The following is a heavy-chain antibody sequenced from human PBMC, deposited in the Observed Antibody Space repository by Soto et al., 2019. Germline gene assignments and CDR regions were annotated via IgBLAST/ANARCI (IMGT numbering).Heavy chain of an antibody. CDR3: ARLEVAAAGFDP. D-gene: IGHD6-13*01. CDR2: IYYSGST. Sequence: PSETLSLTCTVSGGSISSSSYYWGWIRQPPGKGLEWIGSIYYSGSTYYNPSLKSRVTISVDTSENQFSLKLSSVTAADTAVYYCARLEVAAAGFDPWGQGTLVTVSS. V-gene: IGHV4-39*01. J-gene: IGHJ5*02. CDR1: GGSISSSSYY.